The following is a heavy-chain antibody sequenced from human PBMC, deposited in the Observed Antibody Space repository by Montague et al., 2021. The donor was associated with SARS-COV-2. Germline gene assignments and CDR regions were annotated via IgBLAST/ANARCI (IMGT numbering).Heavy chain of an antibody. Sequence: SETLSLTCTVSGVSVTDYYWSWIRQPPGKGLEWVGDVLYNKGTNFNPSLKSRVAISVDTSKNQFSLRLTSVTAADTAVYYCANFRRTQLLFGTLYYGMDVWGQGTTVTVSS. D-gene: IGHD2-2*01. V-gene: IGHV4-59*02. CDR3: ANFRRTQLLFGTLYYGMDV. CDR1: GVSVTDYY. CDR2: VLYNKGT. J-gene: IGHJ6*02.